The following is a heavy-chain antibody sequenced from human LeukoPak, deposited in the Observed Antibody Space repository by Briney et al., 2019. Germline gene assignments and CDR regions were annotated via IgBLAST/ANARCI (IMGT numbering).Heavy chain of an antibody. CDR3: ARAPHFFDTSGSRYYFDY. V-gene: IGHV4-4*07. J-gene: IGHJ4*02. CDR2: IYTSGST. D-gene: IGHD3-22*01. Sequence: RSSETLSLTCTVSGGSISSYYWSWIRQPAGKGLEWIGRIYTSGSTNYNPSLKSRVTMSVDTSKNQFSLKLSSVTAADTAVYYCARAPHFFDTSGSRYYFDYWGQGALVTVSS. CDR1: GGSISSYY.